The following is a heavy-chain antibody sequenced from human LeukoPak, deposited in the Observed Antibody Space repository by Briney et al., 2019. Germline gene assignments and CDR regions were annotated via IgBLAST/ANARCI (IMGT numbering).Heavy chain of an antibody. CDR2: ISGSGRIT. D-gene: IGHD1-14*01. V-gene: IGHV3-48*02. Sequence: GGSLRLSCAASGFTFRTYRMNWVRQAPGKGLEWVSYISGSGRITYYADAVKGRFTISRDNVENSLYLQMKSLRDEDTAVYYCARDKGGPATTDAFDIWGQGTMVTVSS. CDR1: GFTFRTYR. CDR3: ARDKGGPATTDAFDI. J-gene: IGHJ3*02.